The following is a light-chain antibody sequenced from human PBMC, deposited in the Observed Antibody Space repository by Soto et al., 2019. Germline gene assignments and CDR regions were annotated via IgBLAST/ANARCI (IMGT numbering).Light chain of an antibody. CDR2: GAS. V-gene: IGKV1-39*01. CDR3: QQSFSPLLT. J-gene: IGKJ4*01. CDR1: QTLSNY. Sequence: DIQMTQSPSSVSASVGDRVTITCRASQTLSNYLTWSQQKPGKAPKVLIDGASTLQSGVPSRFSGSGSGAEITLTIKNLQPEDSATSYCQQSFSPLLTFGGGTKVDIK.